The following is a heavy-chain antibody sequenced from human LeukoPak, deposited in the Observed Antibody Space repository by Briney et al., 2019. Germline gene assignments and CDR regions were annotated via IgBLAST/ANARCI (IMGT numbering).Heavy chain of an antibody. CDR1: GFTFSNYW. CDR3: AKDRTVGASYWYFDL. CDR2: INQDGSEK. Sequence: PGGSLRLSCAASGFTFSNYWIQWVRQAPGKGLEWVANINQDGSEKYYVGSVKGRFIISRDNAKNSLYLQTNSLRAEDTAIYCCAKDRTVGASYWYFDLWGRGTLVTVSS. V-gene: IGHV3-7*03. J-gene: IGHJ2*01. D-gene: IGHD1-26*01.